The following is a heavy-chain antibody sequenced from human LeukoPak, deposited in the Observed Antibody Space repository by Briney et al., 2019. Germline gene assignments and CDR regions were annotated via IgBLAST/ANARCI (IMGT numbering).Heavy chain of an antibody. CDR3: ARDTGDDYVWGSYRYMVYFDY. V-gene: IGHV3-30*04. Sequence: GRSLRLSCAASGFTFSSYAMHWVRQAPGKGLEWVAVISHDGSNKYYADSVKGRFTISRDNSKNMLYLQMNSLRAEDTAVYYCARDTGDDYVWGSYRYMVYFDYWGQGTLVTVSS. J-gene: IGHJ4*02. CDR2: ISHDGSNK. CDR1: GFTFSSYA. D-gene: IGHD3-16*02.